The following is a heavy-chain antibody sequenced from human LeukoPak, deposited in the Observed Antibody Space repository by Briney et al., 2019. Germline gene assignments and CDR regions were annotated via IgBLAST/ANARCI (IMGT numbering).Heavy chain of an antibody. CDR3: ARDGLHNWNDLYFDY. Sequence: ASVTVSCKASGYTFTSYYMHWVRQAPGQGLEWMGLINPSGGGTSYAQKFQGRVTMTRDTSTSTVYMELSSLRSEDTAVYYCARDGLHNWNDLYFDYWGQGTLVTVSS. J-gene: IGHJ4*02. D-gene: IGHD1-20*01. CDR2: INPSGGGT. V-gene: IGHV1-46*01. CDR1: GYTFTSYY.